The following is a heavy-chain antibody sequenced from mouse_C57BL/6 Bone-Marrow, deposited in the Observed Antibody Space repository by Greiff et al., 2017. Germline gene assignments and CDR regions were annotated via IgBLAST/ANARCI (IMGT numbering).Heavy chain of an antibody. CDR3: ARKGYYGNYGFDY. Sequence: VKLVESGPGLVAPSQSLSITCTVSGFSLTSYAISWVRQPPGKGLEWLGVIWPGGGTNYNSALKSRLSISKDNSTSQVFLKMNSLQTDDTARYYCARKGYYGNYGFDYWGQGTTLTVSS. J-gene: IGHJ2*01. CDR1: GFSLTSYA. D-gene: IGHD2-1*01. V-gene: IGHV2-9-1*01. CDR2: IWPGGGT.